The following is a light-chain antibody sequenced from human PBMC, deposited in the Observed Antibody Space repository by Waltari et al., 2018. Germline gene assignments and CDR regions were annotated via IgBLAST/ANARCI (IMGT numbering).Light chain of an antibody. V-gene: IGKV2-30*01. J-gene: IGKJ1*01. CDR2: TVS. CDR3: MQATYWPWT. CDR1: QSLVSSDGNTY. Sequence: DAVMTQSPLSLPVTLGQPASISCRSSQSLVSSDGNTYLSWFQQRPGQSPRRLIYTVSNRDSGVPDRFSGSGSGTDFTLKISRMEAEDVGVYYCMQATYWPWTFGQGTKVEIK.